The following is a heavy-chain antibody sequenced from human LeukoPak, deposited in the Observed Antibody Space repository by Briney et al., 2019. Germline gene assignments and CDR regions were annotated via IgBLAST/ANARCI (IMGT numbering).Heavy chain of an antibody. CDR3: ARLQQYYYNSSGYWDYFDY. CDR2: IYPGDSDT. V-gene: IGHV5-51*01. J-gene: IGHJ4*02. CDR1: GYSFTNYW. Sequence: GESLKISCKGSGYSFTNYWIGWVRQMPGKGLEWMGMIYPGDSDTRFSPSFQGQVTISADKSISTAYLQWISLKASDTAMYYCARLQQYYYNSSGYWDYFDYWGQGTLVTVSS. D-gene: IGHD3-22*01.